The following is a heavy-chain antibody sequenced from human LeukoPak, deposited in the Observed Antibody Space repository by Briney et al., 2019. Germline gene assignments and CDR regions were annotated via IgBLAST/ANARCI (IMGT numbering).Heavy chain of an antibody. J-gene: IGHJ4*02. V-gene: IGHV3-53*01. CDR2: IYSGGST. CDR3: TTEEGYDILTGFLMGT. D-gene: IGHD3-9*01. Sequence: GGSLRLSCAASGFTVSSNYMSWVRQAPGKGLEWVSVIYSGGSTYYADSVKGRFTISRDNSKNTLYLQMNSLKTEDTAVYYCTTEEGYDILTGFLMGTWGQGTLVTVSS. CDR1: GFTVSSNY.